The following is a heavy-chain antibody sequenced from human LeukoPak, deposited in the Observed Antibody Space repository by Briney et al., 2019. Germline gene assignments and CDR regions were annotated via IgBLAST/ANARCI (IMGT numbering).Heavy chain of an antibody. Sequence: PGGSLRLSCAASGFTFSSYSMNWVRQAPGKGLEWVSSISSSSSYIYYADSVKGRFTISRDNSKNTLYLQMNSLRAEDTAVYYCAKAGRSGWYPGWPFDIWGQGTMVTVSS. CDR3: AKAGRSGWYPGWPFDI. D-gene: IGHD6-19*01. V-gene: IGHV3-21*04. J-gene: IGHJ3*02. CDR2: ISSSSSYI. CDR1: GFTFSSYS.